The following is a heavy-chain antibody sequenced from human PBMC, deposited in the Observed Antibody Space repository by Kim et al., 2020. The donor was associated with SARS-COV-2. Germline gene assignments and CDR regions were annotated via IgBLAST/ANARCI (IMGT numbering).Heavy chain of an antibody. CDR1: GFTFSTYW. CDR3: AGSVGDFAWLDT. J-gene: IGHJ5*02. D-gene: IGHD4-17*01. Sequence: GGSLRLSCAASGFTFSTYWMHWVRQAPGKGLVWVSHINSDASITSYADTAKGRCTISRDKAKNKLSLQMNSLRAEDTAVYYCAGSVGDFAWLDTWGQGTLVTVSS. V-gene: IGHV3-74*03. CDR2: INSDASIT.